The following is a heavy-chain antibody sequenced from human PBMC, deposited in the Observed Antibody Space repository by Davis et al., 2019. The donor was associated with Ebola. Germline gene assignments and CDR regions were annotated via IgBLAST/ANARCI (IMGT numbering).Heavy chain of an antibody. CDR1: GFTFTSSA. CDR2: IVVGSGNT. J-gene: IGHJ6*03. V-gene: IGHV1-58*01. D-gene: IGHD2-2*01. Sequence: SVKVSCKASGFTFTSSAVQWVRQARGQRLEWIGWIVVGSGNTNYAQKFQERVTITRDMSTSTAYMELSSLRSEDTAVYYCARVGPAATYYYYYYMDVWGKGTTVTVSS. CDR3: ARVGPAATYYYYYYMDV.